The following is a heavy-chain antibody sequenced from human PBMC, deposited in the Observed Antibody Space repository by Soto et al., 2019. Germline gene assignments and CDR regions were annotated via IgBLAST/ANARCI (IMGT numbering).Heavy chain of an antibody. Sequence: EVQVVESGGGLVQPGGSLRLSCAASGFTFSNYYMDWVRQAPRKGLEWVGRSRNKANSYTTEYAESVKGRFTISRDDSKNSLYLQMNNLKAEDTAVYYCARGYGSWDDFDLCGQGTMVTVSS. J-gene: IGHJ3*01. CDR1: GFTFSNYY. CDR3: ARGYGSWDDFDL. D-gene: IGHD3-10*01. V-gene: IGHV3-72*01. CDR2: SRNKANSYTT.